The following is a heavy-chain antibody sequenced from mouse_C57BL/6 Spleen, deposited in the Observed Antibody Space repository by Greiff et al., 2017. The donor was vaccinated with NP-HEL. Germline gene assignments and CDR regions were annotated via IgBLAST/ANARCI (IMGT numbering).Heavy chain of an antibody. D-gene: IGHD1-1*01. CDR1: GYTFTGYW. CDR3: AGGYYVSPPLDVDV. J-gene: IGHJ1*03. CDR2: ILPGSGST. Sequence: QVQLQQSGAELMKPGASVKLSCKATGYTFTGYWIEWVKQRPGHGLEWIGEILPGSGSTNYNEKFKGKATLTADTSSNTAYMQLSSLTTEDSAFCSSAGGYYVSPPLDVDVWGTGTTVTVAS. V-gene: IGHV1-9*01.